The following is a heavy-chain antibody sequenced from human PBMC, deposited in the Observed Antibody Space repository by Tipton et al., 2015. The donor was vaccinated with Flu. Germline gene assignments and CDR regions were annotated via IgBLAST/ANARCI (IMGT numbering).Heavy chain of an antibody. CDR3: ARERADSRGWYEPYYYYGMDV. J-gene: IGHJ6*02. CDR2: IYTSGST. Sequence: LRLSCTVSGGSISSYYWSWIRQPAGKGLEWIGRIYTSGSTNYNPSLKSRVTMSVDTSKNQFSLKLSSVTAADTAMYYCARERADSRGWYEPYYYYGMDVWGQGTTVTVSS. CDR1: GGSISSYY. D-gene: IGHD6-19*01. V-gene: IGHV4-4*07.